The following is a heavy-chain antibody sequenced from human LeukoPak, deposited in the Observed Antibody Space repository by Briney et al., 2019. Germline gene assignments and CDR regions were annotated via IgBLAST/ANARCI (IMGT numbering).Heavy chain of an antibody. Sequence: SETLSLTCTVSGGSIRNYYWTWIRQSTGKGLEWIGRIYASGRTNFNPSLRSRVTMSVDTSKNHFSLRLTSVTAADTAVYYCARGKFGELLYDYWGQGTLVTVSS. CDR2: IYASGRT. V-gene: IGHV4-4*07. CDR1: GGSIRNYY. D-gene: IGHD3-10*01. J-gene: IGHJ4*02. CDR3: ARGKFGELLYDY.